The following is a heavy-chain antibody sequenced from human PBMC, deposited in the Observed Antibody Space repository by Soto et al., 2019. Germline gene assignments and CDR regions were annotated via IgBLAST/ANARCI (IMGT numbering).Heavy chain of an antibody. CDR1: GGSISSGGYY. CDR3: ARGAYDSSGYRRYYFDY. V-gene: IGHV4-31*03. Sequence: SETLSLTCTVSGGSISSGGYYWSWIRQHPGKGLEWIGYIYYSGSTYYNPSLKSRVTISVDTSKNQFSLKLSPVTAADTAVYYCARGAYDSSGYRRYYFDYWGQGTLVTVSS. J-gene: IGHJ4*02. CDR2: IYYSGST. D-gene: IGHD3-22*01.